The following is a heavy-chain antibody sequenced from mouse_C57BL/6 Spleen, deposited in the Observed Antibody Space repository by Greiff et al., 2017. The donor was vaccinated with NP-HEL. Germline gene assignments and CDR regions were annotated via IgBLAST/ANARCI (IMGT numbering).Heavy chain of an antibody. Sequence: QVHVKQSGAELVRPGTSVKLSCKASGYTFTSYWMHWVKQRPGQGLEWIGLIDPSDSYTNYNQKFKGKATLTVDTSSSTAYMQLSSLTSEDSAVYYCALYYGGYFDYWGQGTTLTVSS. V-gene: IGHV1-59*01. D-gene: IGHD2-13*01. J-gene: IGHJ2*01. CDR2: IDPSDSYT. CDR3: ALYYGGYFDY. CDR1: GYTFTSYW.